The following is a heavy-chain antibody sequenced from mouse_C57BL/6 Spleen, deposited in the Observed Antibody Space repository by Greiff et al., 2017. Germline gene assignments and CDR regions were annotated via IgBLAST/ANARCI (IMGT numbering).Heavy chain of an antibody. Sequence: VQLQQSGAELVRPGASVTLSCKASGYTFTDYEMHWVKQTPVHGLEWIGAIDPETGGTAYNQKFKGKAILTADKSSSTAYMELRSLTSEDSAVYYCTRVTHAQATSYYFDYWGQGTTLTVSS. CDR3: TRVTHAQATSYYFDY. CDR2: IDPETGGT. D-gene: IGHD3-2*02. CDR1: GYTFTDYE. V-gene: IGHV1-15*01. J-gene: IGHJ2*01.